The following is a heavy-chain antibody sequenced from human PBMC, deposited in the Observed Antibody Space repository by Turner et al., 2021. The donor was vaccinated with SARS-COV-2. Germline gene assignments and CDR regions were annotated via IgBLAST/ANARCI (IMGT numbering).Heavy chain of an antibody. CDR1: GFTFSSYS. Sequence: EVQLVESGGGLVKPGGSLRLSCAASGFTFSSYSMNWVRQAPGKGLEWVSSISSTSNYIFYADSVKGRFTFSRDNAKNSLYLQMNSLRVEDTAVYYCARGANGNFDYWGQGALVTVSS. CDR2: ISSTSNYI. V-gene: IGHV3-21*01. D-gene: IGHD1-26*01. J-gene: IGHJ4*02. CDR3: ARGANGNFDY.